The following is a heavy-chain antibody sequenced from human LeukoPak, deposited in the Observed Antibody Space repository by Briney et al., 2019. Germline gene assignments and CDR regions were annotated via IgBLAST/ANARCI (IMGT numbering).Heavy chain of an antibody. CDR2: IRDSGDT. V-gene: IGHV3-23*01. CDR1: GVSFSGYY. D-gene: IGHD6-13*01. CDR3: AKPGTSSGSSPWD. J-gene: IGHJ4*02. Sequence: ETLSLTCAVYGVSFSGYYWSWIRQPPGKGLEWVSIIRDSGDTYYADSVRGRFTISRDNSKNTLFLQMNSLRAEDTALHYCAKPGTSSGSSPWDWGQGTLVSVSS.